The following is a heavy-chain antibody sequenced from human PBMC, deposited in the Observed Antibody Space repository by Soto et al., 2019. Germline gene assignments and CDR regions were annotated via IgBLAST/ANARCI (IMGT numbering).Heavy chain of an antibody. D-gene: IGHD3-16*01. CDR3: ARRLGSYYYGMDV. J-gene: IGHJ6*02. Sequence: GASVKVSCKASGYTFTSYGISWVRQAPGQGLEWMGWISTYNGNTDYAQKLQGRVTMTTDTSTNTAYMDLRSLTSDDTAVYFCARRLGSYYYGMDVWGQGTTVTAP. CDR1: GYTFTSYG. V-gene: IGHV1-18*01. CDR2: ISTYNGNT.